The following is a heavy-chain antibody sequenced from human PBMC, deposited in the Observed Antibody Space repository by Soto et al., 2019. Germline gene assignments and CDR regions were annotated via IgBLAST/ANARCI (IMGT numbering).Heavy chain of an antibody. D-gene: IGHD3-10*01. CDR2: IIPILGIA. J-gene: IGHJ5*02. V-gene: IGHV1-69*04. CDR1: GGTFSSYT. CDR3: ARDNGGYYYGSGSILNWFDP. Sequence: GASVKVSCKASGGTFSSYTISWVRQAPGQGLEWMGRIIPILGIANYAQKFQGRVTITADKSTSTAYMELSSLRSEDTAVYYCARDNGGYYYGSGSILNWFDPWGQGTLVTV.